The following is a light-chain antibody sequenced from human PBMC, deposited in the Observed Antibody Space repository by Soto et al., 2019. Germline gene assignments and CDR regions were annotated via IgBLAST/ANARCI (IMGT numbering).Light chain of an antibody. CDR1: QSVGTK. CDR3: LQYNNWPPTWT. Sequence: EIVMTQSPGTLSVSPGERATLSCRASQSVGTKLAWYQQKPGQVPRLLIYHVSSRATGVPARFSGSGSVTEFTLSISSLQSEDFAVYYCLQYNNWPPTWTFGQGTKVDIK. CDR2: HVS. J-gene: IGKJ1*01. V-gene: IGKV3-15*01.